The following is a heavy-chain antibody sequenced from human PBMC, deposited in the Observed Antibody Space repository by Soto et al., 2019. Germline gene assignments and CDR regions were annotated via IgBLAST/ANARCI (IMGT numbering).Heavy chain of an antibody. J-gene: IGHJ4*02. CDR1: GYTFSNFW. V-gene: IGHV5-51*01. CDR3: ARSPRSSPYFDY. CDR2: IYPGDHET. D-gene: IGHD6-13*01. Sequence: GESLKMSCQCSGYTFSNFWIGWVRQLPGQGLEWMGIIYPGDHETRYSPSFRGKVTISADKSINTAYLQWNGLEASDTAFYFCARSPRSSPYFDYWGQGALVTVSS.